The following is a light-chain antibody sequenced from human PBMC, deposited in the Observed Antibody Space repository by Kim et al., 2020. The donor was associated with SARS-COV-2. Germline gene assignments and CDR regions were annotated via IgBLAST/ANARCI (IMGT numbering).Light chain of an antibody. CDR2: LNSDGSH. CDR3: QTWGTGMNWV. J-gene: IGLJ3*02. CDR1: SGYSSYA. V-gene: IGLV4-69*01. Sequence: SVKLTCTLSSGYSSYAIAWHQQQPEKGPRYLMKLNSDGSHSKGDGIPDRFSGSSSGAERYLTISSLQSEDEADYYCQTWGTGMNWVFGGGTQLTVL.